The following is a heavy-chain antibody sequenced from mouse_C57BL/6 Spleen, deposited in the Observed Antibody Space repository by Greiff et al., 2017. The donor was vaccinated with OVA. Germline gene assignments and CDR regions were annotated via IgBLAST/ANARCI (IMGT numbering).Heavy chain of an antibody. CDR2: IYPGDGDT. CDR1: GYAFSSSW. CDR3: ARSPLYGSSSFYAMDY. Sequence: QVQLQQFGPELVKPGASVKISCKASGYAFSSSWMNWVKQRPGKGLEWIGRIYPGDGDTNYNGKFKGKATLTADKSSSTAYMQLSSLTSEDSAVYFCARSPLYGSSSFYAMDYWGQGTSVTVSS. V-gene: IGHV1-82*01. D-gene: IGHD1-1*01. J-gene: IGHJ4*01.